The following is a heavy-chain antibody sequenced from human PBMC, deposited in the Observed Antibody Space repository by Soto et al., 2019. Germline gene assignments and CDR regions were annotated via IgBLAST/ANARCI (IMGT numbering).Heavy chain of an antibody. CDR1: GFTFSSYG. D-gene: IGHD6-13*01. J-gene: IGHJ4*02. CDR3: ARDQAAAGTVVDY. CDR2: IWYDGSNK. Sequence: VQLVESGGGVVQPGRSLRLSCAASGFTFSSYGMHWVRQAPGKGLEWVAVIWYDGSNKYYADSVKGRFTISRDNSKNTLYLQMNSLRAEDTAVYYCARDQAAAGTVVDYWGQGTLVTVSS. V-gene: IGHV3-33*01.